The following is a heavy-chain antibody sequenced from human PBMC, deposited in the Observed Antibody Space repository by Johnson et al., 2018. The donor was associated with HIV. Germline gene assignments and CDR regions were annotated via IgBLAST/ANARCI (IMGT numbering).Heavy chain of an antibody. J-gene: IGHJ3*02. V-gene: IGHV3-30*04. CDR3: ARDLAYNSRWTGAFDI. D-gene: IGHD6-13*01. CDR1: GFTFSSYA. CDR2: LGYDGSDK. Sequence: QVQLVESGGGLVPPGGSLRLSCAASGFTFSSYAMLWVRQAPGKGLEWVAVLGYDGSDKYYAASVKGRVTISRDNPKNTVYLHMNNLRAEDTAVYYCARDLAYNSRWTGAFDIWGKGTMVTVSS.